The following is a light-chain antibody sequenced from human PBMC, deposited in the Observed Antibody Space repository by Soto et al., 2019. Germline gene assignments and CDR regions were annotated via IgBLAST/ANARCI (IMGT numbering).Light chain of an antibody. V-gene: IGKV3-15*01. CDR3: QQYGSSGT. J-gene: IGKJ1*01. CDR2: GAS. CDR1: QSVYSS. Sequence: ETLITQSPSTLSVSPGEGATLSCRASQSVYSSLAWYQQKPGQAPRLLIYGASTRATGIPARFSGSGSGTDFTLTISRLEPEDFAVYYCQQYGSSGTFGQGTKVDIK.